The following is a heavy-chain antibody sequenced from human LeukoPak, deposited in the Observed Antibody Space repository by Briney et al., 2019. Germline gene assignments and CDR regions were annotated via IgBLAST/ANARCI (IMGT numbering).Heavy chain of an antibody. CDR3: AKEGRGAVAD. D-gene: IGHD6-19*01. V-gene: IGHV3-30*18. Sequence: GGSLRLSCAASGFTFSSYGMHWVRQAPGKGLEWVAVISYDGSNKYYADSVKGRFTISRDNSKNTLYLQMNSLRAEDTAVYYCAKEGRGAVADWGQGTLVTVSS. CDR2: ISYDGSNK. J-gene: IGHJ4*02. CDR1: GFTFSSYG.